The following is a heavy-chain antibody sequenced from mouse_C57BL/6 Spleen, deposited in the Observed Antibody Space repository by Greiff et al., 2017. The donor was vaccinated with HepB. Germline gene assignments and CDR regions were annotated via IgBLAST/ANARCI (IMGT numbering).Heavy chain of an antibody. CDR3: ARGGLRCGFDY. J-gene: IGHJ2*01. D-gene: IGHD2-2*01. CDR2: ISDGGSYT. Sequence: EVKLMESGGGLVKPGGSLKLSCAASGFTFSSYAMSWVRQTPEKRLEWVATISDGGSYTYYPDNVKGRFTISRDKAKNNLYLQMSHLKSEDTAMYYCARGGLRCGFDYWGQGTTLTVSS. CDR1: GFTFSSYA. V-gene: IGHV5-4*03.